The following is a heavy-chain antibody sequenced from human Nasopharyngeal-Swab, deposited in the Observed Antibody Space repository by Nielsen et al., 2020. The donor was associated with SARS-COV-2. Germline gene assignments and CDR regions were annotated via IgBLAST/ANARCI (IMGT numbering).Heavy chain of an antibody. CDR2: ISYDGSNK. CDR3: ARDLGRSLYGMDV. V-gene: IGHV3-30-3*01. D-gene: IGHD3/OR15-3a*01. Sequence: GESLKISCAASGFTFSSYAMHWVRQAPGKGLERVAVISYDGSNKYYADSVKGRFTISRDNSKNTLYLQMNSLRAEDTAVYYCARDLGRSLYGMDVWGQGTTVTVSS. J-gene: IGHJ6*02. CDR1: GFTFSSYA.